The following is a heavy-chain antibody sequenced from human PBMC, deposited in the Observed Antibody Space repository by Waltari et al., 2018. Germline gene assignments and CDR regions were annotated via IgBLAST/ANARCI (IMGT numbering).Heavy chain of an antibody. J-gene: IGHJ4*02. V-gene: IGHV3-30*18. Sequence: QVHLVESGGGVVHPGRSLRLSCSASGFTFSIYGMHWVRQSPAKGLEWLAVISFHGSNIYYVDSVKGRFNISRDNSKNTLYLQMNSLRDEDTAVYYCVKDRGSGWYEMGDHWGQGTQVTVSS. CDR1: GFTFSIYG. CDR2: ISFHGSNI. D-gene: IGHD6-19*01. CDR3: VKDRGSGWYEMGDH.